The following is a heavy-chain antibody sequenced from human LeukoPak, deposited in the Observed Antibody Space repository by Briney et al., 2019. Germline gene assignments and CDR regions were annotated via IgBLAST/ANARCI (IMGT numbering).Heavy chain of an antibody. CDR1: GGTFSSYA. V-gene: IGHV1-69*13. Sequence: PEASVKVSCKASGGTFSSYAISWVRQAPGQGLEWMGGIIPIFGTANYAQKFQGRVTITADESTSTAYMELSRLRSEDTAVYYCARVGPRLGYSYGGFDYWGQGTLVTVSS. CDR2: IIPIFGTA. CDR3: ARVGPRLGYSYGGFDY. D-gene: IGHD5-18*01. J-gene: IGHJ4*02.